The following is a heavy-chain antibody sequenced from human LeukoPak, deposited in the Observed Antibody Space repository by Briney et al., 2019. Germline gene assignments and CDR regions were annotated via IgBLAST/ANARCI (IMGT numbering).Heavy chain of an antibody. J-gene: IGHJ4*02. V-gene: IGHV3-43*02. CDR1: RFTFDDYG. CDR3: AKDAYSSGWYYFDS. D-gene: IGHD6-19*01. CDR2: ISGDGSST. Sequence: GGSLRLSCAASRFTFDDYGMHWVRQVPGKGLEWVSLISGDGSSTYYADSVKGRFTISRDNSKNSLYLQMNSLRTEDTALYYCAKDAYSSGWYYFDSWGQGT.